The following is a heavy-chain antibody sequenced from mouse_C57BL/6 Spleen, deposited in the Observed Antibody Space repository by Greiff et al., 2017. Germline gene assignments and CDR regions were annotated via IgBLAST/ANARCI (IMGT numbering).Heavy chain of an antibody. J-gene: IGHJ4*01. Sequence: QVQLQQPGAELVKPGASVKVSCKASGYTFTSYWMHWVKQTPVHGLEWIGAIDPETGGTAYNQKFKGKAILTADKSSSTAYMELRSLTSEDSAVYYCTDYSKLGGYYAMDYWGQGTSVTVSS. V-gene: IGHV1-15*01. CDR1: GYTFTSYW. CDR2: IDPETGGT. D-gene: IGHD2-5*01. CDR3: TDYSKLGGYYAMDY.